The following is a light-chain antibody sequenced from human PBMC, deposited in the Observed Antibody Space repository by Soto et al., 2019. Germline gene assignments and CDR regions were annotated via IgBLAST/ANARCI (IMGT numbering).Light chain of an antibody. V-gene: IGKV3-20*01. Sequence: EIVLTQSPGTLSLSPGERATLSCRASQSVSSGYLTWYQQKPGQAPRLLIYAASTRATGIPDRFSGSGSGTDFTLTISRLEPEDFAVYYCQQYGSSPPITFGQGTRLDIK. CDR3: QQYGSSPPIT. CDR2: AAS. CDR1: QSVSSGY. J-gene: IGKJ5*01.